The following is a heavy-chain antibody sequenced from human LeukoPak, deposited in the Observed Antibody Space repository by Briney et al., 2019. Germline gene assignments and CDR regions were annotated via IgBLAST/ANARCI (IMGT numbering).Heavy chain of an antibody. V-gene: IGHV3-48*01. CDR1: GFTFSNYN. D-gene: IGHD3-3*01. J-gene: IGHJ4*02. CDR2: ISSSSTTI. Sequence: PGGSLRLSSAASGFTFSNYNMNWVRQAPGKGLEWVSYISSSSTTIHYADSVRGRFTISRDNARNSLYLQMNSLRAEDTAVYYCARDFLEDVYWGQGTLVTVS. CDR3: ARDFLEDVY.